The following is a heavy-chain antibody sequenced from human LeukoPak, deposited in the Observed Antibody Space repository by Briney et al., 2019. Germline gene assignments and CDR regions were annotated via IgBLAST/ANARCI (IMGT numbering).Heavy chain of an antibody. CDR1: GGSISSSSYY. Sequence: SETLSLTCTVSGGSISSSSYYWGWIRQPPGKGLEWIGSIYYSGSTYYNPSLKSRVTISVDTSKNQFSLKLSSVTAADTAVYYCARTIKIYYYYYMDVWGKGTTVTVSS. CDR2: IYYSGST. CDR3: ARTIKIYYYYYMDV. D-gene: IGHD3-9*01. J-gene: IGHJ6*03. V-gene: IGHV4-39*01.